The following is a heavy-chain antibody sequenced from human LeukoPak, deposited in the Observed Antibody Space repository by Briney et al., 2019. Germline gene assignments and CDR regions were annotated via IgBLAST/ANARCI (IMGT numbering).Heavy chain of an antibody. CDR2: INHSGST. V-gene: IGHV4-34*01. CDR1: GGSFSGYY. D-gene: IGHD5-18*01. CDR3: ARIGPMCGYSYGYRGKCQGLDY. J-gene: IGHJ4*02. Sequence: SGTLSLTCAVYGGSFSGYYWSWIRQPPGKGLEWIGEINHSGSTNYNPSLKSRVTISVDTSKNQFSLKLSSVTAADTAVYYCARIGPMCGYSYGYRGKCQGLDYWGQGTLVTVSS.